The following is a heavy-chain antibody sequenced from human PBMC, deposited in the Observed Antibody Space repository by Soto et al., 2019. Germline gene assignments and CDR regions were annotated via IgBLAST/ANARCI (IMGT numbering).Heavy chain of an antibody. D-gene: IGHD6-13*01. V-gene: IGHV1-69*04. CDR3: ARDSEQQLARLGNYYGMYV. CDR1: GGTFSSYT. J-gene: IGHJ6*02. CDR2: IIPILGIA. Sequence: GASVKVSCKASGGTFSSYTSSWVRQAPGQGLEWMGRIIPILGIANYAQKFQGRVTITADKSTSTAYMELSSLRSEDTAVYYCARDSEQQLARLGNYYGMYVWGQGTTVTVSS.